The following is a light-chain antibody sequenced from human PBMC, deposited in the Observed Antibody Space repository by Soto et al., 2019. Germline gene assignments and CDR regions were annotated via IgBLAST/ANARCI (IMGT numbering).Light chain of an antibody. J-gene: IGLJ3*02. CDR1: SSNLGAGYD. CDR3: QSYDSGLSGHWV. V-gene: IGLV1-40*01. Sequence: QSVLTQPPSMSGAPGQRVTMSCTGSSSNLGAGYDVHWYQRLPGAAPKLLIYDNTHRPSGVPNRFSGFKSGTSASLAITGLQAEDEADYYCQSYDSGLSGHWVFGGGTKLTVL. CDR2: DNT.